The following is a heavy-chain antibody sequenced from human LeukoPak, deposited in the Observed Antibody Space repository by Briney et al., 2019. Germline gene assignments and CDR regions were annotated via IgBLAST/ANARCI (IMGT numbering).Heavy chain of an antibody. CDR1: GGSISSGSYY. CDR2: IYYSGST. CDR3: ARDVSIWFGEFSQKGYYYYMDV. Sequence: PSETLSLTCTVSGGSISSGSYYWSWIRQPPGKGLEWIGYIYYSGSTNYNPSLKSRVTISVDTSKNQFSLKLSSVTAADTAVYYCARDVSIWFGEFSQKGYYYYMDVWGKGTTVTISS. V-gene: IGHV4-61*01. D-gene: IGHD3-10*01. J-gene: IGHJ6*03.